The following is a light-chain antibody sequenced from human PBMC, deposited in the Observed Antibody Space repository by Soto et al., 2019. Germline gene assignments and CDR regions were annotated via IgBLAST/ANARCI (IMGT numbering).Light chain of an antibody. V-gene: IGLV2-14*01. CDR2: EVS. CDR3: SSYTSSSSWV. CDR1: NSDLGAYDY. Sequence: QSALTQPASVSGSPGQSITISCTGTNSDLGAYDYVSWYQQHPGKAPRLLIYEVSNRPSGVSNRFSGSKSGNTASLTISGLQAEDEADYHCSSYTSSSSWVFGGGTQLTVL. J-gene: IGLJ3*02.